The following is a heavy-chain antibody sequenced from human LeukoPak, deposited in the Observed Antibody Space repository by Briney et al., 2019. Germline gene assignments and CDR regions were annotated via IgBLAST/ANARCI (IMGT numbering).Heavy chain of an antibody. V-gene: IGHV3-30*03. Sequence: PGRSLRLSCAASGFTFRSYGMHWVRQAPGKGLEWVAVISYDGSNKYYADSVKGRFTISRDNSKSTLYLQMNSLRAEDTAVYYCAVSSGYYLSRSDYWGERKPWS. J-gene: IGHJ4*02. CDR1: GFTFRSYG. D-gene: IGHD3-22*01. CDR3: AVSSGYYLSRSDY. CDR2: ISYDGSNK.